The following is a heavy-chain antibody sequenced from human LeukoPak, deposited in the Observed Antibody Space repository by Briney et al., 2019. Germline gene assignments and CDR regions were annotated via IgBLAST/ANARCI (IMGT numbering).Heavy chain of an antibody. CDR2: INHSGST. D-gene: IGHD4-23*01. CDR1: GGSFSGYY. J-gene: IGHJ4*02. CDR3: AREDGGTHSSDY. Sequence: SETLSLTCAVYGGSFSGYYWSWIRQPPGKGLEWIGEINHSGSTNYNPSLKSRVTISVDTSKNQFSLKLSSVTAADTALYYCAREDGGTHSSDYWGQGTLVTVSS. V-gene: IGHV4-34*01.